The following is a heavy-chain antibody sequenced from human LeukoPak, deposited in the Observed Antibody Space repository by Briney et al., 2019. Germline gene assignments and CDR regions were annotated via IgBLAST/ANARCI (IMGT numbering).Heavy chain of an antibody. Sequence: GGSLRLSCAASGFTFSSYSMNWVRQAPGKGLEWVSSISSSSYIYYADSVKGRFTISRDNAKNSLYLQMNSLRAEDTAVYCCASSTSSTSEYDYWGQGTLVTVSS. J-gene: IGHJ4*02. CDR2: ISSSSYI. CDR3: ASSTSSTSEYDY. V-gene: IGHV3-21*01. CDR1: GFTFSSYS. D-gene: IGHD2-2*01.